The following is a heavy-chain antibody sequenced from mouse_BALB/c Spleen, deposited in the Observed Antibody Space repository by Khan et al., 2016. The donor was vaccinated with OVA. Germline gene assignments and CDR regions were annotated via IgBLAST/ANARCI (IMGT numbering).Heavy chain of an antibody. J-gene: IGHJ3*01. CDR2: IDPENGNT. CDR3: AIDGYSPWVDY. CDR1: GFTIKDYY. D-gene: IGHD2-3*01. Sequence: EVQLQESGAELVRPGALVNLSCKASGFTIKDYYMHWVKQRPEQGLEWIGWIDPENGNTIYDPKFQGKASITSDTSSHTAYLQLSSLTSEETAVDDSAIDGYSPWVDYWGQGTMVTVSA. V-gene: IGHV14-1*02.